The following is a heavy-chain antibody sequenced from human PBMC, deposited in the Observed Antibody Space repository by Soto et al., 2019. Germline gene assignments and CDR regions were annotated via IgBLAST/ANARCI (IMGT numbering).Heavy chain of an antibody. CDR1: GGSISSGPYS. D-gene: IGHD2-2*01. V-gene: IGHV4-39*01. CDR2: FYYSEST. CDR3: ARLGGYCSSTTCYGYYGMDV. J-gene: IGHJ6*02. Sequence: QLQLQESGPGLVKPSETLSLTCTVSGGSISSGPYSWGWIRQPPGEGLEWIGTFYYSESTYYNPSLESRVPVSVDPAKNQFSLKVSSVTVADPAVYYCARLGGYCSSTTCYGYYGMDVWGQGTTVTVSS.